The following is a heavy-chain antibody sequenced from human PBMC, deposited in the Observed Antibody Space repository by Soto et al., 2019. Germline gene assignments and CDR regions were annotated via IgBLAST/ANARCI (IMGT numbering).Heavy chain of an antibody. CDR3: AREGGYSRPNRAFAI. CDR1: GGTFSSYA. CDR2: INPNCGTT. Sequence: SVKVSCKASGGTFSSYAISWVRQAPGQGLEWMGGINPNCGTTNYAQKFQGRVTITTDTSISTAYMELSRLRSDDTAMYYCAREGGYSRPNRAFAIWGQGTMVTVSS. V-gene: IGHV1-69*05. D-gene: IGHD3-16*02. J-gene: IGHJ3*02.